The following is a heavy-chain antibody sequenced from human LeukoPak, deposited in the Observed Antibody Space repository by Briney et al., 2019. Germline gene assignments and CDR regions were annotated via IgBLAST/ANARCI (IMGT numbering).Heavy chain of an antibody. CDR3: AELGITMIGGV. D-gene: IGHD3-10*02. CDR2: ISYDGSNK. J-gene: IGHJ6*04. CDR1: GFTFSNYA. V-gene: IGHV3-30*04. Sequence: GGSLRLSCAASGFTFSNYALHWVRQAPGKGLEWVAVISYDGSNKFYADSVRGRFTISRDNSKNSLYLQMNSLRAEDTAVYYCAELGITMIGGVWGKGTTVTISS.